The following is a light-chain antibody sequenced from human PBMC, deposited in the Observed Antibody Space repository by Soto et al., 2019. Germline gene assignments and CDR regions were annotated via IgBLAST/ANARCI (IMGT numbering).Light chain of an antibody. Sequence: EIVMTQSPATLSVSPGERATLSCRASQSVSSYLAWYQQRPGQAPRLLIYDASTRAAGIPARFSGSGSGTEFTLTISSLQSEDFAVYFCHQYHNWPTFGQGTKVEIK. CDR1: QSVSSY. CDR2: DAS. CDR3: HQYHNWPT. V-gene: IGKV3-15*01. J-gene: IGKJ1*01.